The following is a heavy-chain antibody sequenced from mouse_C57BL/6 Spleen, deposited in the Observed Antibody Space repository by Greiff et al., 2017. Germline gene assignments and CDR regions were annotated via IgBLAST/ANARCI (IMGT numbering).Heavy chain of an antibody. CDR3: AFLFDY. V-gene: IGHV3-6*01. Sequence: EVQLVESGPGLVKPSQSLSLTCSVTGYSITSGYYWNWIRQFPGNKLEWMGYISYDGSNNYNPSLKNRISITRDTSKNQFFLKLNSVTTEDTATYYCAFLFDYWGQGTTLTVSS. CDR1: GYSITSGYY. J-gene: IGHJ2*01. CDR2: ISYDGSN.